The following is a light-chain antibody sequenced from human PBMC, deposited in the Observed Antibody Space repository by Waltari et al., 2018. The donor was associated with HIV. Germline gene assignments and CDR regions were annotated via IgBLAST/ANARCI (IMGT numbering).Light chain of an antibody. V-gene: IGLV1-44*01. CDR1: SSNIGSNT. J-gene: IGLJ2*01. CDR2: SNN. Sequence: QSVLTQPPSASGTPGQRVTISCSGSSSNIGSNTVNWYQQLPGTAPKLLIYSNNQRPSGAPDRFSGSKSGASASLAISGLQSEDEADYYCAVWGDSLNGPVFGGGTKLTVL. CDR3: AVWGDSLNGPV.